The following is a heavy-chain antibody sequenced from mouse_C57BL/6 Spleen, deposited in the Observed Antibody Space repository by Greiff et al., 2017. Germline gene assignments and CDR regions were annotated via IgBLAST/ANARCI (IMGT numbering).Heavy chain of an antibody. CDR1: GFTFSSYA. V-gene: IGHV5-9-1*02. CDR2: ISSGGDYI. D-gene: IGHD2-4*01. CDR3: TRASDYDPFAY. J-gene: IGHJ3*01. Sequence: EVKLVESGEGLVKPGGSLKLSCAASGFTFSSYAMSWVRQTPEKRLEWVAYISSGGDYIYYADTVKGRFTISRDNARNTLYLQMSSLKSEDTAMYYCTRASDYDPFAYWGQGTLVTVSA.